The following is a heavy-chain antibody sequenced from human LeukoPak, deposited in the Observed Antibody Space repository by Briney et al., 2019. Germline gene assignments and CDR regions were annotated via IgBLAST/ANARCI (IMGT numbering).Heavy chain of an antibody. CDR3: ARARSGSYTYFDY. CDR2: IYYSGST. CDR1: CGSISSYY. J-gene: IGHJ4*02. D-gene: IGHD1-26*01. V-gene: IGHV4-59*01. Sequence: SETLSLTCTVSCGSISSYYWSWIRQPPGKGLEWIGYIYYSGSTNYNPSLKSRVTISVDTSKNQFSLKLSSVTAADTAVYYCARARSGSYTYFDYWGQGTLVTVSS.